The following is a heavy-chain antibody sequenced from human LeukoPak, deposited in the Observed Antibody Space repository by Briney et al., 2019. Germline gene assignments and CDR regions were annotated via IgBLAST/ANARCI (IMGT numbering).Heavy chain of an antibody. CDR3: ARVKRLPGIDAFDI. D-gene: IGHD2-2*01. CDR1: GGTFSSYA. J-gene: IGHJ3*02. Sequence: SVKVSCKASGGTFSSYAIGWVRRAPGQGHEWMGGIIPIFGTANYAQKFQGRVTITTDESTSTAYMELSSLRSEDTAVYYCARVKRLPGIDAFDIWGQGTMVTVSS. CDR2: IIPIFGTA. V-gene: IGHV1-69*05.